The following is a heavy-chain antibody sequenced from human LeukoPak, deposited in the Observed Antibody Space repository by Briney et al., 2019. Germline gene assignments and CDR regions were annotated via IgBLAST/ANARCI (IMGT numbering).Heavy chain of an antibody. D-gene: IGHD6-19*01. CDR3: AEGLSSGWYYFDY. CDR2: INHSGST. V-gene: IGHV4-34*01. J-gene: IGHJ4*02. Sequence: PSETLSLTCDVYGGSFSGYYWSWIRQPPEKGLEWIGEINHSGSTNYNPSLKSRVTISVDTSKNQFSLKLSSVTAADTAVYYCAEGLSSGWYYFDYWGQGTLVTVSS. CDR1: GGSFSGYY.